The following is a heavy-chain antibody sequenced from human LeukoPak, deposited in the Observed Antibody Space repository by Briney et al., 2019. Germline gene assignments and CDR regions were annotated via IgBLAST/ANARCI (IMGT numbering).Heavy chain of an antibody. CDR1: GGSISSYY. CDR2: IYYSGST. CDR3: ARDRSGSYQSPNPEPAFDI. J-gene: IGHJ3*02. D-gene: IGHD1-26*01. V-gene: IGHV4-59*01. Sequence: SETLSLTCTVSGGSISSYYWSWIRQPPGKGLEWIGYIYYSGSTNYNPSLESRVTISVDTSKNQFSLKLSSVTAADTAVYYCARDRSGSYQSPNPEPAFDIWGQGTMVTVSS.